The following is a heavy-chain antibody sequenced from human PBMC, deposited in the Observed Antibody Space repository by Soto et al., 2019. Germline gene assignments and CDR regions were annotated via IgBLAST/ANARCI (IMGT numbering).Heavy chain of an antibody. J-gene: IGHJ4*02. CDR1: GGSVNSYY. CDR3: ATYSYLLDTSGYHDV. Sequence: PSETLSLTCTVSGGSVNSYYWSWIRQPPGKGLEWIGYIFYSGSTKSNPSLKSRVTMSVDMSKNQFSLRLTSVTAADTAVYYCATYSYLLDTSGYHDVWGQGLQVTVSS. D-gene: IGHD3-22*01. CDR2: IFYSGST. V-gene: IGHV4-59*02.